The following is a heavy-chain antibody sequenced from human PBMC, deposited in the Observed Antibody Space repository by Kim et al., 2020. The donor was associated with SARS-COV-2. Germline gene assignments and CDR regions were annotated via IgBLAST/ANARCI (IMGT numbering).Heavy chain of an antibody. CDR2: ISYSGST. CDR3: AIQTGSSGWYH. CDR1: GGSFSSASYY. Sequence: SETLSLTCTVSGGSFSSASYYRGWIRQPPGKGLEWIASISYSGSTYYNPSLNSRVGISIDTSTNQFSVRLSAVIAADTAVYYCAIQTGSSGWYHWGQGTLVTVSS. D-gene: IGHD6-13*01. V-gene: IGHV4-39*01. J-gene: IGHJ1*01.